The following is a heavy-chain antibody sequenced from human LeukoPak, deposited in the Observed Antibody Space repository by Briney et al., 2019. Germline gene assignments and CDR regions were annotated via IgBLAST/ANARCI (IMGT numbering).Heavy chain of an antibody. V-gene: IGHV3-33*01. CDR1: GFTFSSYG. D-gene: IGHD3-3*01. CDR2: IWYDGSNK. Sequence: PGGSLRLSCAASGFTFSSYGMHWVRQAPGKGLEWVAVIWYDGSNKYYADSVKGRFTISRDNSKNTLYLQMNSLRAEDTAVYYCARGSYYDFWSGLRYYYYYYGMDVWGQGTTVTVSS. CDR3: ARGSYYDFWSGLRYYYYYYGMDV. J-gene: IGHJ6*02.